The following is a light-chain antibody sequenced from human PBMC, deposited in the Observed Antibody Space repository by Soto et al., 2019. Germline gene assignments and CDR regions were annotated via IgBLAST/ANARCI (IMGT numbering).Light chain of an antibody. J-gene: IGKJ4*01. V-gene: IGKV4-1*01. CDR3: QQRSNWPPALT. Sequence: DIVMTQSPDSLAVSLGERATINCKSSQSVYYSSNNNNYLAWYQQKPGQPPKLLIYWASTRESGVPDRFSGSGSGTDFTLTISSLEPEDFAVYYCQQRSNWPPALTFGGGTKVEIK. CDR1: QSVYYSSNNNNY. CDR2: WAS.